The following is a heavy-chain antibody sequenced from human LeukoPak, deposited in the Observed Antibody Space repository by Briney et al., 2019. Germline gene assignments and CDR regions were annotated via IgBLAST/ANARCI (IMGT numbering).Heavy chain of an antibody. Sequence: GGSVRLSCAASGFTVSSNYMSWVRQAPGKGLEWVSVIYSGGSTYYADSVKGRFTISRDNAKNSLYLQMNSLRAEDTAVYYCARRAMTTVTTFYYYYMDVWGKGTTVTVSS. D-gene: IGHD4-17*01. CDR2: IYSGGST. J-gene: IGHJ6*03. CDR3: ARRAMTTVTTFYYYYMDV. CDR1: GFTVSSNY. V-gene: IGHV3-66*01.